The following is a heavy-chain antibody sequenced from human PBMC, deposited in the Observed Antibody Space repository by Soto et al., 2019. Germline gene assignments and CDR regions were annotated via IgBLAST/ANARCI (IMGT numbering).Heavy chain of an antibody. J-gene: IGHJ4*02. CDR2: INPRDGRT. V-gene: IGHV1-24*01. CDR1: VYTLPELS. D-gene: IGHD6-13*01. Sequence: SVKVSCNISVYTLPELSMHWVRQAPVKGLEWMGGINPRDGRTTYAQKFQGRVTVSTDTATSTVYMELSRLRSEDTAAYYCAREPYSSPNWGQGTLVTVSS. CDR3: AREPYSSPN.